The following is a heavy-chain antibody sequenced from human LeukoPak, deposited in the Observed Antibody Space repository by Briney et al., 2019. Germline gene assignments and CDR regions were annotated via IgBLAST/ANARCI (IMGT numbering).Heavy chain of an antibody. CDR1: GYTFTSYY. Sequence: ASVKVSCKASGYTFTSYYMHWVRQAPGQGLEWMGIINPSGGSTSYAQKFQGRVTMTRDTSTRTVYMELSSLRSEDTAVYYCARDDRYCSGGSCSILSPGEYQIGIWGQGTMVTVSS. CDR2: INPSGGST. CDR3: ARDDRYCSGGSCSILSPGEYQIGI. J-gene: IGHJ3*02. V-gene: IGHV1-46*01. D-gene: IGHD2-15*01.